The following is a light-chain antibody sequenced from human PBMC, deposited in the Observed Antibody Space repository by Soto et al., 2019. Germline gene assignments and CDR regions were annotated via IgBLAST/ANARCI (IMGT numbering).Light chain of an antibody. CDR2: DAS. J-gene: IGKJ5*01. CDR3: QQRSNWPPRIT. Sequence: EIVLTQSPGTVPLSPGEGATLSSRASQSVSTNYLAWYQQKPGQAPRLLIYDASNRATGIPARFSGSGSGTDFTLTISSLEPEDFAVYYCQQRSNWPPRITFGQGTRLEIK. CDR1: QSVSTNY. V-gene: IGKV3-11*01.